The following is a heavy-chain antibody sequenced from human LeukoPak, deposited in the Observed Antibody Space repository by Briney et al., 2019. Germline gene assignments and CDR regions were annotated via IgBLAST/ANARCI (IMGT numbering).Heavy chain of an antibody. D-gene: IGHD2-15*01. V-gene: IGHV4-4*07. CDR1: GGSISSYY. CDR3: ASIPSSHF. J-gene: IGHJ4*02. CDR2: IYASGST. Sequence: SETLSLTCTVSGGSISSYYWSWIRQPAGKGLEWIGHIYASGSTNYNPSLKTRVTMSVDTSKNQFSLKLSSVTAADTAVYYCASIPSSHFWGQGTLVTVSS.